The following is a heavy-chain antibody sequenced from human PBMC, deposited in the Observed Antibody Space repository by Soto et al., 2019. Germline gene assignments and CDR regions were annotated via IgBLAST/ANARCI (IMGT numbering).Heavy chain of an antibody. CDR1: GFTFSSFG. V-gene: IGHV3-30*18. J-gene: IGHJ4*02. Sequence: GGSLRLSWAASGFTFSSFGMHWIRQAQGKGLEWVAVIRGSGSNKYYADSVKGRFTISRDNSKNTLYLQMNSLRAEDTAVYYCAKGNLYIAAAGFDYWGQGTLVTVSS. CDR3: AKGNLYIAAAGFDY. D-gene: IGHD6-13*01. CDR2: IRGSGSNK.